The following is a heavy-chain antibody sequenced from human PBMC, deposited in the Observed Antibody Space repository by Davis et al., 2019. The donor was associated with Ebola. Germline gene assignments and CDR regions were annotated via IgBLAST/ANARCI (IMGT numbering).Heavy chain of an antibody. V-gene: IGHV3-23*01. CDR3: AKDQAYYGVDV. CDR2: ISGSGGST. CDR1: GFTFSSYA. Sequence: GESLKISCAASGFTFSSYAMTWVRQAPGKGLEWVSAISGSGGSTYYADSVKGRFTISRDNSKKTLYLQMNTLRAEDTAVYYCAKDQAYYGVDVWGQGTTVTVSS. J-gene: IGHJ6*02.